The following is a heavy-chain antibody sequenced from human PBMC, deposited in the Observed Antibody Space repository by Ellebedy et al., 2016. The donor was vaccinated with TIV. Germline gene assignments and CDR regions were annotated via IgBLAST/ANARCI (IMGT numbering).Heavy chain of an antibody. Sequence: MPSETLSLTCAVSGGSISNSNWWSWVRQPPGKGLEFIGEIFHSGSTNYNPSLKSRVTMSVDKSKSQFSMKLNSVTAADTAVYYCARMARPWAFDYWGQGTLVTVSS. CDR2: IFHSGST. CDR3: ARMARPWAFDY. D-gene: IGHD6-6*01. J-gene: IGHJ4*02. CDR1: GGSISNSNW. V-gene: IGHV4-4*02.